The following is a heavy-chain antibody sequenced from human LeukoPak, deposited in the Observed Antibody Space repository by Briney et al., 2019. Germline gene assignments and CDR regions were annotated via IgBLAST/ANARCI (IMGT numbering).Heavy chain of an antibody. CDR2: ISGSGGST. CDR1: GFTFSSYA. V-gene: IGHV3-23*01. D-gene: IGHD3-10*01. CDR3: ARSMVRGVIGGVDY. Sequence: TGGSLRLSCAASGFTFSSYAMSWVRQAPGKGLEWVSAISGSGGSTYYADSVKGRFTISRDNSKNTLYLQMNSLRAEDTAVYYCARSMVRGVIGGVDYWGQGTLVTVSS. J-gene: IGHJ4*02.